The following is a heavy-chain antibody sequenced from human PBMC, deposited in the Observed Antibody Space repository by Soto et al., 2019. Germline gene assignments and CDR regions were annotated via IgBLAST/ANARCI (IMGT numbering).Heavy chain of an antibody. CDR3: ARDRPGPQHYFDY. Sequence: SETLSLTCAAHGGSFSGYYWDWIRQPPGKGLEWIGEINHGGTSNYNPSLKSRAIISVDTSKNQFSLKLTSVTAEDTAVYYCARDRPGPQHYFDYWGLGNMVTVPQ. J-gene: IGHJ4*02. CDR1: GGSFSGYY. V-gene: IGHV4-34*01. D-gene: IGHD6-6*01. CDR2: INHGGTS.